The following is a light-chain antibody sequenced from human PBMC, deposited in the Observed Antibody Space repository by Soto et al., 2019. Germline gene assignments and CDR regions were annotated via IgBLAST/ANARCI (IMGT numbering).Light chain of an antibody. CDR2: DVK. CDR1: SSDVGGYNY. V-gene: IGLV2-11*01. CDR3: CSYAGDYTFV. Sequence: QSALTQPRSVSGSPGQPVTLSCTGTSSDVGGYNYVTWYQQYPGKAPKVMIYDVKTRPSGVPDRFSGSKSGNTASLTISGLQAEDEADYYCCSYAGDYTFVFGTGTKLTVL. J-gene: IGLJ1*01.